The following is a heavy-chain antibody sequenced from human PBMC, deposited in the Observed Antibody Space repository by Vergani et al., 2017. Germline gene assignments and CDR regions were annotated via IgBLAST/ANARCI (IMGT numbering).Heavy chain of an antibody. V-gene: IGHV1-69*02. CDR1: GGTFSSYT. D-gene: IGHD5-12*01. CDR3: AGGGVATSYYYYGMDV. Sequence: QVQLVQSGAEVKKPGSSVKVSCKASGGTFSSYTISWVRQAPGQGLEWMGRIIPILGIANSARKFQGRVTITAGKATITAYMGLSSLRSEDTAVYYCAGGGVATSYYYYGMDVWGQGTTVTVSS. CDR2: IIPILGIA. J-gene: IGHJ6*02.